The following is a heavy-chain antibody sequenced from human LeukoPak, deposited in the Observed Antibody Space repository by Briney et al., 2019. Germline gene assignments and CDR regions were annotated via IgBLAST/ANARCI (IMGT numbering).Heavy chain of an antibody. CDR3: ARDSGRFDVFDI. CDR2: LSGGGGTT. J-gene: IGHJ3*02. V-gene: IGHV3-23*01. D-gene: IGHD3-10*01. Sequence: GGSLRLSCAVSGFTFSSYAMTWVRQAPGKGLEWVSALSGGGGTTYYADAVKGRFTISRDNSKNTLYVQMSSLRVEDTAVYYCARDSGRFDVFDIWGQGTMVTVSS. CDR1: GFTFSSYA.